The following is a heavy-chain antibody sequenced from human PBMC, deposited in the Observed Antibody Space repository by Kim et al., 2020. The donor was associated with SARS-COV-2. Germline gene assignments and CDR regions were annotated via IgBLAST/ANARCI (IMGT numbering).Heavy chain of an antibody. J-gene: IGHJ4*02. Sequence: GGSLRLSCGASGFTFSSYGIHWVRQAPGKGLEWVAVISYDGTDKYYADSVKGRFTISRDNSKNTLYLQMNSLRAEDTAVYYCARVGVRCLEWYQLDYWGQGTLVTVSS. CDR3: ARVGVRCLEWYQLDY. CDR2: ISYDGTDK. CDR1: GFTFSSYG. V-gene: IGHV3-30-3*01. D-gene: IGHD3-3*01.